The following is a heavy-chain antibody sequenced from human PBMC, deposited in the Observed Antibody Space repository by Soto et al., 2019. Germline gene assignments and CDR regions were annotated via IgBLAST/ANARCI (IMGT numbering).Heavy chain of an antibody. Sequence: GASVKVSCKASGYTFTSYGISWARQAPGQGLEWMGWISAYNGNTNYAQKLQGRVTMTTDTSTSTAYMELRSLRSDDTAVYYCARVVTMIVVVVYGMDVWGQGTTVTVS. V-gene: IGHV1-18*01. J-gene: IGHJ6*02. CDR2: ISAYNGNT. CDR1: GYTFTSYG. CDR3: ARVVTMIVVVVYGMDV. D-gene: IGHD3-22*01.